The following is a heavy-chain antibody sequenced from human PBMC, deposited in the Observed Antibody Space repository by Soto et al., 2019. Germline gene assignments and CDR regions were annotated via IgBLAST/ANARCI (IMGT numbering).Heavy chain of an antibody. Sequence: QVQLVQSGAEVKKPGSSVKVSCKASGNTFSSYTISWVRQAPGQGLEWMGRIIPILGTANYAQKFQGRVTITADKSTSTAYMELRSLTSEDTAVYYCARDNGDKTYYFYGMHVWGLGTTVTVSS. CDR2: IIPILGTA. D-gene: IGHD4-17*01. CDR1: GNTFSSYT. CDR3: ARDNGDKTYYFYGMHV. V-gene: IGHV1-69*08. J-gene: IGHJ6*02.